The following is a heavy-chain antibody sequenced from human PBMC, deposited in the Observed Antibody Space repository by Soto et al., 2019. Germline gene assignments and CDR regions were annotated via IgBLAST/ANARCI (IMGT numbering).Heavy chain of an antibody. CDR3: ARGPPHV. CDR2: IYPSGST. D-gene: IGHD3-16*01. V-gene: IGHV4-30-2*01. Sequence: QLQLQESGSGLVKPSQTLSLTCAVSGGSISSGGYSWSWIRQPPGKGLEWIGYIYPSGSTYYNPSIKRRVTISVDRAKKQFSLKPMSVTAADTAVYFCARGPPHVWGQGTLVTVSS. J-gene: IGHJ4*02. CDR1: GGSISSGGYS.